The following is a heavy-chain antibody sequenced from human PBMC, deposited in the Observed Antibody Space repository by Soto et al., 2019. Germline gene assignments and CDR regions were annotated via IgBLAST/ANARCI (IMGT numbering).Heavy chain of an antibody. CDR3: ARADGYCISTSCDYYYGLDV. V-gene: IGHV3-30-3*01. CDR1: GFTFSSYA. CDR2: ISYDGSNK. Sequence: QVQLVESGGGVVQPGRSLRLSCAASGFTFSSYAMHWVRQAPGKGLEWVAVISYDGSNKYYADSVKGRFTISRDNSKNTLYLQMNSLRAEDTAVHYCARADGYCISTSCDYYYGLDVWGQGTTVTVSS. D-gene: IGHD2-2*01. J-gene: IGHJ6*02.